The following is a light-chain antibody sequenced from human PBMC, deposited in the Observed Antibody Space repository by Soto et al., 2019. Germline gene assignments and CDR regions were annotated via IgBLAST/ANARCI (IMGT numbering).Light chain of an antibody. V-gene: IGKV3-15*01. CDR3: QQHNDQAPWT. CDR2: GAS. CDR1: QSVSSN. Sequence: EIVMTQSPATLSVSPGERATLSCRASQSVSSNLAWYQQKPCQAPMLLIYGASSRATGIQARFSVSESGTESHLTSNSLQSEEYAVYYCQQHNDQAPWTFGHGTKVEIK. J-gene: IGKJ1*01.